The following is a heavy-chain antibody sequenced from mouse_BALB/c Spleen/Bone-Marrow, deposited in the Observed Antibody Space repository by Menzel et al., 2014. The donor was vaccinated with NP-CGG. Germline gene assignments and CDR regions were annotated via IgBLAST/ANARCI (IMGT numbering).Heavy chain of an antibody. J-gene: IGHJ2*01. CDR3: ARGVWYY. V-gene: IGHV1-18*01. CDR1: GYTFXDYT. Sequence: EVKLQESGPELVMPGASVKISCKTSGYTFXDYTIYWVKQSHGKSLEWIGRINPNNGGTNYNQKFKDKATLTLDKSSSTGYMEVRSLTAEDSAVYGCARGVWYYWGRGTTLTGSS. D-gene: IGHD1-1*02. CDR2: INPNNGGT.